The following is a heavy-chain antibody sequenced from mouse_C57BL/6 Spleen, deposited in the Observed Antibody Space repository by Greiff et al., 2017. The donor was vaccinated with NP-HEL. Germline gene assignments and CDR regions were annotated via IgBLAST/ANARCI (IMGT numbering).Heavy chain of an antibody. J-gene: IGHJ1*03. CDR2: ISDGGSYT. Sequence: EVQVVESGGGLVKPGGSLKLSCAASGFTFSSYAMSWVRQTPEKRLEWVATISDGGSYTYYPDNVKGRFTISRDNAKNNLYLQMSHLKSEDTAMYYCARDPGSNWENWYFDVWGTGTTVTVSS. V-gene: IGHV5-4*01. CDR3: ARDPGSNWENWYFDV. CDR1: GFTFSSYA. D-gene: IGHD4-1*01.